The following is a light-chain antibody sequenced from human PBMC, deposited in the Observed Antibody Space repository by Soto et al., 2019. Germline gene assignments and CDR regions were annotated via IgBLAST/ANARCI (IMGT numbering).Light chain of an antibody. J-gene: IGKJ1*01. Sequence: ETVMTQSPATLSVSPGGRATLSCRASQSISDTLAWYQQKPGQAPRLLIYGASTRATGIPARFSGSGSGTEFTLTISSLQSEDFAVYYCQQYNNWTFGQGTKVDVK. CDR1: QSISDT. CDR2: GAS. V-gene: IGKV3-15*01. CDR3: QQYNNWT.